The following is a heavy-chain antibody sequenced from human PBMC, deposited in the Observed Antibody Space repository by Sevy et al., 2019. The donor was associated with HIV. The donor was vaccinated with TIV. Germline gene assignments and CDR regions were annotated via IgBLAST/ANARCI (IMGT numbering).Heavy chain of an antibody. CDR3: ARELGPFDY. CDR1: GYNFRSYN. CDR2: INTNTGNP. Sequence: ASVKVSCKASGYNFRSYNINWVRQAPGQGLEWMGWINTNTGNPTYVQGFTGRFVFSLDTSVSTAYLEISSLKAEDTAVYYCARELGPFDYWGQGTRVTVSS. J-gene: IGHJ4*02. D-gene: IGHD3-16*01. V-gene: IGHV7-4-1*02.